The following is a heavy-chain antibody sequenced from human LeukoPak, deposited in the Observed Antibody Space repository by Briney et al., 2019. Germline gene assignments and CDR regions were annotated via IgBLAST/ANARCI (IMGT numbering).Heavy chain of an antibody. CDR3: ASGPYCGGDCYPDHFDY. V-gene: IGHV3-30-3*01. Sequence: PGGSLRLSCAASGFTFSSYAMHWVRQAPGKGLEWVAVISYDGSNKYYADSVKGRFTISRDNSKNTLYLQMNSLRAEDTAVYYCASGPYCGGDCYPDHFDYWGQGTLVTVSS. CDR2: ISYDGSNK. J-gene: IGHJ4*02. CDR1: GFTFSSYA. D-gene: IGHD2-21*02.